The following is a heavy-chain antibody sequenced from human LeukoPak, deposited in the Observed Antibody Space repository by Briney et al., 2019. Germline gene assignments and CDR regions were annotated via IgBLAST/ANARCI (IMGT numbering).Heavy chain of an antibody. CDR3: ARGDSSGYSYAFDI. Sequence: GGSLRLSCAASGFTFSSYSMNWVRQAPGKGLEWVSYISSSSSTIYYADSVKGRFTISRDNAKNSLYLQMNSLRAEDTAVYHCARGDSSGYSYAFDIWGQGTMVTVSS. V-gene: IGHV3-48*04. CDR2: ISSSSSTI. J-gene: IGHJ3*02. D-gene: IGHD3-22*01. CDR1: GFTFSSYS.